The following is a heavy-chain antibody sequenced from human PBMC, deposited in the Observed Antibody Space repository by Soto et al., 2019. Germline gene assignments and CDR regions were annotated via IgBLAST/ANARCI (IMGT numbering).Heavy chain of an antibody. CDR1: GYTFTGYY. Sequence: ASVKVSCKASGYTFTGYYMHWVRQAPGQGLEWMGWINPNSGGTKYAQKFQGWVTMTRDTSISTAYMDLSRLTSDDTAVYYCATSRASIAVAPETEYYFDYRGQGPLLTVSS. V-gene: IGHV1-2*04. J-gene: IGHJ4*02. CDR3: ATSRASIAVAPETEYYFDY. D-gene: IGHD6-19*01. CDR2: INPNSGGT.